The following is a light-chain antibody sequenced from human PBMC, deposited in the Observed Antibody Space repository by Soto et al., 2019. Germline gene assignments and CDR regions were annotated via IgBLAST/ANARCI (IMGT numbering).Light chain of an antibody. J-gene: IGLJ3*02. CDR1: SSNIESNY. V-gene: IGLV1-47*01. CDR3: AAWDFSLSGVV. Sequence: QSVLTQPPSASGTPGQRVTIYCSGSSSNIESNYVYWYQQFPGTAPKLLIQRNVQRPSGVPDRFSASKSGTSASLAISGLRSEDEADYYCAAWDFSLSGVVFGGGTKVTVL. CDR2: RNV.